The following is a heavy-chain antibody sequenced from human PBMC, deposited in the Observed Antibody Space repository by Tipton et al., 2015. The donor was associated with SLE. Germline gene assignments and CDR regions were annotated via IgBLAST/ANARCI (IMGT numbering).Heavy chain of an antibody. CDR2: VYHSGTT. CDR1: GDSIGSNFW. CDR3: ARGMLTWRGAIVGVDV. V-gene: IGHV4-4*02. J-gene: IGHJ6*02. Sequence: TLSLTCAVSGDSIGSNFWWSWVRQSPEKGLEWIGEVYHSGTTNYNPSLKSRVTMSVDTAKNQFSLKLTSVTAADTAVYYCARGMLTWRGAIVGVDVWGQGTRVNVTS. D-gene: IGHD2-8*01.